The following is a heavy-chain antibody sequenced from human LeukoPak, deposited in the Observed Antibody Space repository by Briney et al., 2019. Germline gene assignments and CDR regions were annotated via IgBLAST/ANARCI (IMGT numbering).Heavy chain of an antibody. CDR3: ARGDHSSGLDY. V-gene: IGHV4-61*05. D-gene: IGHD6-19*01. Sequence: SETLSLTCTVSGGSISTSSYYWGWIRQPPGKGLEWIGYIYYSGSTNYNPSLKSRVTISVDTSKNQFSLKLSSVTAADTAVYYCARGDHSSGLDYWGQGTLVTVSS. J-gene: IGHJ4*02. CDR1: GGSISTSSYY. CDR2: IYYSGST.